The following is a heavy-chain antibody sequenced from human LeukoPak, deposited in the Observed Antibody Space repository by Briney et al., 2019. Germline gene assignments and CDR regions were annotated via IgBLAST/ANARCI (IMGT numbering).Heavy chain of an antibody. CDR2: ISYSGGST. D-gene: IGHD6-6*01. CDR3: AKDGVVSSSSFYYFDY. V-gene: IGHV3-23*01. Sequence: GGSLRLSCAASGFTFSSYAMSWVRQAPGKGLEWVSTISYSGGSTYYADSVKGRFAISRDSSKNTLYLQMNGLRGEDTAVYYCAKDGVVSSSSFYYFDYWGQGSLVTVAS. J-gene: IGHJ4*02. CDR1: GFTFSSYA.